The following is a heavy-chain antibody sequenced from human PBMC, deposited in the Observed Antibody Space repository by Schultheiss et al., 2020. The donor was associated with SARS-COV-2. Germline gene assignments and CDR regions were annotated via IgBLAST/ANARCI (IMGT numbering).Heavy chain of an antibody. CDR1: GGSFSGYY. V-gene: IGHV4-59*01. D-gene: IGHD4-17*01. CDR3: ASQTLEYGDYSY. CDR2: IYYSGST. J-gene: IGHJ4*02. Sequence: SETLSLTCAVYGGSFSGYYWSWIRQPPGKGLEWIGYIYYSGSTYYNPSLKSRVTISVDTSKNQFSLKLSSVTAADTAVYYCASQTLEYGDYSYWGQGTLVTVSS.